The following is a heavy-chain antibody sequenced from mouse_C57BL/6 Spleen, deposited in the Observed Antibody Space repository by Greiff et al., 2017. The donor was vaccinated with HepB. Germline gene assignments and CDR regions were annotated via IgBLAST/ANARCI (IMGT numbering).Heavy chain of an antibody. CDR3: TRRYYGNWYFDV. CDR1: GYTFTDYE. J-gene: IGHJ1*03. V-gene: IGHV1-15*01. CDR2: IDPETGGT. Sequence: QVQLQQSGAELVRPGASVTLSCKASGYTFTDYEMHWVQQTPVHGLEWIGAIDPETGGTAYNQKFKGKAILTADKSSSTAYMELRSLTSEDSAVYYCTRRYYGNWYFDVWGTGTTVTVSS. D-gene: IGHD1-2*01.